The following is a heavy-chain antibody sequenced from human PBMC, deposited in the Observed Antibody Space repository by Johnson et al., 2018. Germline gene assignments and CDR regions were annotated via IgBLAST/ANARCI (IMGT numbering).Heavy chain of an antibody. Sequence: QVQLQQWGAGLLKXSETLSLTCAIYGGSFSSYYWSWIRQPPGRGLEWIGEITHSGNTNYNPSLKSRVTISRDTSKNQLSLKLTSGTAADTAVYYWARHMDRSGYFQHWGQGTLVIVSS. CDR3: ARHMDRSGYFQH. D-gene: IGHD3/OR15-3a*01. J-gene: IGHJ1*01. CDR2: ITHSGNT. V-gene: IGHV4-34*01. CDR1: GGSFSSYY.